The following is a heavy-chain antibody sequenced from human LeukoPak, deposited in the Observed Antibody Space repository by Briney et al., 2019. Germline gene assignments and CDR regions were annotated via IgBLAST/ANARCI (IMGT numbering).Heavy chain of an antibody. CDR3: ARDRRLRWPQWVFWYFDY. CDR2: INPNSGGT. J-gene: IGHJ4*02. CDR1: GYTFTGYY. D-gene: IGHD4-23*01. V-gene: IGHV1-2*02. Sequence: ASVKVSCKASGYTFTGYYMHWVRQAPGQGLEWMGWINPNSGGTNYAQKFQGRVTMTRDTSISTAYMELSSLRSEDTAVYYCARDRRLRWPQWVFWYFDYWGQGTLVTVSS.